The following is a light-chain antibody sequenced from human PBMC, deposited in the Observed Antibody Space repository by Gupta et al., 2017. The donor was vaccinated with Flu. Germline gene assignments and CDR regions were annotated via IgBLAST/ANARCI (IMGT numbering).Light chain of an antibody. V-gene: IGLV1-51*02. Sequence: QSLLTQPPAVSAAPGQKVTISCSGRSSNNRANYVSWYQQLPATAPNLLIYENNKRPSGIPDRFSGSKSGTSATLGITGLQTGDEADYYYGTWAHSLTNGRVFGTGTKVTVL. CDR1: SSNNRANY. CDR2: ENN. CDR3: GTWAHSLTNGRV. J-gene: IGLJ1*01.